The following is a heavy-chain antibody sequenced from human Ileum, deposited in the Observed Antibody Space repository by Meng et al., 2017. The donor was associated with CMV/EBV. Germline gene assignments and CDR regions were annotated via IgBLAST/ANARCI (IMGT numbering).Heavy chain of an antibody. CDR2: IYRSGTTT. Sequence: GFTFSNYAMSWVRQAPGKGLEWVSVIYRSGTTTYYADSVKGRFTVSRDTSKNTLYLQMNSLRAEDTAIYYCAKGSSGTFFYYAMDGWGHGTTVTVSS. D-gene: IGHD2/OR15-2a*01. J-gene: IGHJ6*02. CDR1: GFTFSNYA. CDR3: AKGSSGTFFYYAMDG. V-gene: IGHV3-23*03.